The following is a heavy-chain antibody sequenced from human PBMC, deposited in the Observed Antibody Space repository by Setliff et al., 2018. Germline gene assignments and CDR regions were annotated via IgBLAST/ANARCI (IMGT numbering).Heavy chain of an antibody. Sequence: PSETLSLTCSVSGDSISSADFYWGWIRQPPGGGLEWIGEINHSGITNYNPSLKSRVTISVDTSKNQFSLKLSSVTAADTAVYYCARGQDSDYIWGSYRYTTGEDWYFDLWGRGTLVTVSS. CDR1: GDSISSADFY. V-gene: IGHV4-39*07. D-gene: IGHD3-16*02. CDR3: ARGQDSDYIWGSYRYTTGEDWYFDL. CDR2: INHSGIT. J-gene: IGHJ2*01.